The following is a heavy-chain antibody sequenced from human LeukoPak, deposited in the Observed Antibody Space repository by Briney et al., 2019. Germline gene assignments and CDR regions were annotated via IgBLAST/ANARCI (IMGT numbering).Heavy chain of an antibody. V-gene: IGHV3-48*02. Sequence: GGSLRLSCAASGFNFNVYSMNWVRQAPGKGLEWVSYIRGSGGTTYYADSVKGRFTISRDNAKNSLYLQLNSLRDEDTAVYYCVRDPDALDYWGQGTLVTVSS. CDR2: IRGSGGTT. J-gene: IGHJ4*02. CDR1: GFNFNVYS. CDR3: VRDPDALDY.